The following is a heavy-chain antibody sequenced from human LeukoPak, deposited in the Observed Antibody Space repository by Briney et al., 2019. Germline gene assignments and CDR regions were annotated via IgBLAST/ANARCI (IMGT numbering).Heavy chain of an antibody. Sequence: AGGSLRLSCVASGFTFSTYDMNWVRQAPGKGLEWVSAITSTSNHINYADSVKGRFTISRDSANNSLYLQMNSLRAEDTAVYYCARVYSANGYGSGYYGYWGQGTLVTVSS. D-gene: IGHD3-10*01. CDR1: GFTFSTYD. CDR2: ITSTSNHI. V-gene: IGHV3-21*01. CDR3: ARVYSANGYGSGYYGY. J-gene: IGHJ4*02.